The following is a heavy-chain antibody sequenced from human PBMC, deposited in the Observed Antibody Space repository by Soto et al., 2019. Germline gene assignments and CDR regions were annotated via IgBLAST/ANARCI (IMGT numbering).Heavy chain of an antibody. V-gene: IGHV4-39*01. CDR3: AVQPGIAAAALSGWTFDP. D-gene: IGHD6-13*01. CDR2: IYYSGST. Sequence: SETLSLTCTVSGGSISSSSYYWGWIRQPPGKGLEWIGSIYYSGSTYYNPSLKSRVTISVDTPKNQFSLKLSSVTAADTAVYYCAVQPGIAAAALSGWTFDPWGQGTLVTVSS. J-gene: IGHJ5*02. CDR1: GGSISSSSYY.